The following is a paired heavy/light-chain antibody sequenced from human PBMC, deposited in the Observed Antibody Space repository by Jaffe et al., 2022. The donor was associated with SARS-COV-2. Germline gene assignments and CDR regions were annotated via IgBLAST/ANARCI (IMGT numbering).Light chain of an antibody. CDR1: TGAVTRDFY. J-gene: IGLJ3*02. Sequence: QIVVTQEPSLTVSPGGTVTLTCASSTGAVTRDFYANWFQQKPGQAPRAVIYSTTYKHSWTPARFSGSLLEGKAALTLSAVQPEDEADYHCLLYYGGGGVFGGGTKLTVL. CDR2: STT. V-gene: IGLV7-43*01. CDR3: LLYYGGGGV.
Heavy chain of an antibody. CDR3: ARDESGWYGFDY. Sequence: QVQLVQSGSELKKPGASVKVSCKASGYSLTRNTISWVRQAPGQGLEWMGWINTNTGNPTYAQGFTGRFVFSLDTSVDTAYLQISSLKAEDTAVYYCARDESGWYGFDYWGQGSLVTVSS. V-gene: IGHV7-4-1*02. D-gene: IGHD6-19*01. J-gene: IGHJ4*02. CDR1: GYSLTRNT. CDR2: INTNTGNP.